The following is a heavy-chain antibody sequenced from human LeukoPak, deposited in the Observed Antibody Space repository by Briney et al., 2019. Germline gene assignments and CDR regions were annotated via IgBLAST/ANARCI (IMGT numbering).Heavy chain of an antibody. CDR1: GFTFSSYA. CDR3: AREVATMGYYYGMDV. Sequence: GGSLRLSCAASGFTFSSYAMSWVRQAPGKGLEWVSSISSSSSYIYYADSVKGRFTISRDNAKNSLYLQMNSLRAEDTAVYYCAREVATMGYYYGMDVWGQGTTVTVSS. D-gene: IGHD5-12*01. J-gene: IGHJ6*02. CDR2: ISSSSSYI. V-gene: IGHV3-21*01.